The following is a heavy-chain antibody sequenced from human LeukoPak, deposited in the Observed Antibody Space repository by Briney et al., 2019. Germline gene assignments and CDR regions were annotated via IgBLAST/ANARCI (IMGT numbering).Heavy chain of an antibody. CDR3: ARADFIDAGPYLIGP. J-gene: IGHJ5*02. CDR1: GYSFTDYY. V-gene: IGHV1-2*02. Sequence: VSVRVSCKTSGYSFTDYYIHWVRQAPGQGLEWMGWINTKSGRTSSARKFQGRVTMTRDPSITTVYMDMAWLTSDDTAIYFCARADFIDAGPYLIGPWGQGILVTVSS. CDR2: INTKSGRT. D-gene: IGHD3-3*01.